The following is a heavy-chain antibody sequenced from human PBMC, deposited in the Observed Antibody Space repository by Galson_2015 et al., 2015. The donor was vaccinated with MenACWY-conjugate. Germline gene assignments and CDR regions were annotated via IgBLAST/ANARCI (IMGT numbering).Heavy chain of an antibody. CDR3: AHSPYCSTTSCYAARAFDV. Sequence: PALVTPSPTLTLPCTFSGFSLRTSSVGVGWIRQPPGQALEWLSLIYWDDDKRYSPSLKSRLTITKDTSKNQVVLSMTNMDPVDTATYYCAHSPYCSTTSCYAARAFDVWGQGTVVTVSS. D-gene: IGHD2-2*01. CDR2: IYWDDDK. J-gene: IGHJ3*01. V-gene: IGHV2-5*02. CDR1: GFSLRTSSVG.